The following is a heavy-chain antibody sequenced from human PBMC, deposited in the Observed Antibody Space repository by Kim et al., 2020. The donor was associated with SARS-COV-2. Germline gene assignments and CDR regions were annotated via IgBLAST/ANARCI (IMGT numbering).Heavy chain of an antibody. CDR1: GYTFTGYY. CDR3: ARVGRAREQVPFDY. D-gene: IGHD1-26*01. CDR2: INPNSGGT. Sequence: ASVKVSCKASGYTFTGYYMHWVRQAPGQGLEWMGRINPNSGGTNYAQKFQGRVTMTRDTSIRTAYMELSRLRSDDTAVYYCARVGRAREQVPFDYWGQGTLVTVSS. J-gene: IGHJ4*02. V-gene: IGHV1-2*06.